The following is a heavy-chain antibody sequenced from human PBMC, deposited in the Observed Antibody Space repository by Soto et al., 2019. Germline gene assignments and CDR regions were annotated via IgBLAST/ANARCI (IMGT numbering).Heavy chain of an antibody. CDR1: GGTFSSYA. D-gene: IGHD3-3*01. CDR3: ARGWYYDFWSGHTDYYYYGMDV. J-gene: IGHJ6*02. V-gene: IGHV1-69*06. CDR2: IIPIFGTA. Sequence: GASVKVSCKASGGTFSSYAISWVRQAPGQGLEWMGGIIPIFGTANYAQKFQGRVTITADKSTSTAYMELSSLRSEDTAVYYCARGWYYDFWSGHTDYYYYGMDVWGQGTTVPVSS.